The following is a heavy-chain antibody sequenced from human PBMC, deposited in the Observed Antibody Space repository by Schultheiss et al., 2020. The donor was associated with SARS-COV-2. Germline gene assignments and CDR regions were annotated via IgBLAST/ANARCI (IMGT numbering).Heavy chain of an antibody. V-gene: IGHV4-39*07. J-gene: IGHJ6*02. CDR1: GGSISSSSYY. D-gene: IGHD2-2*01. Sequence: SQTLSLTCTVSGGSISSSSYYWGWIRQPPGKGLEWIGNIYQSGNTYYNPSLKSRVTISVDTSKNQFSLKLTSVTAADTAVYYCAREELVAVVPAPEADYHYGIDVWGQGTTVTVSS. CDR2: IYQSGNT. CDR3: AREELVAVVPAPEADYHYGIDV.